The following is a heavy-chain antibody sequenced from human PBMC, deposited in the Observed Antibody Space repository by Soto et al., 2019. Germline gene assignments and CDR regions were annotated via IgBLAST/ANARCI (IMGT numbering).Heavy chain of an antibody. V-gene: IGHV4-59*08. D-gene: IGHD4-17*01. CDR3: ASPPQNPDYGDSRDL. Sequence: QVQLQESGPGLVKPSETLSLTCIVSGASISDYYWSWNRQPPGKGLEWIGYIYYGGSTNYNPALNSPVAISVDTSNNQFSLNLSSVTPADTALYFCASPPQNPDYGDSRDLCGQGTLVTVSS. CDR1: GASISDYY. CDR2: IYYGGST. J-gene: IGHJ4*02.